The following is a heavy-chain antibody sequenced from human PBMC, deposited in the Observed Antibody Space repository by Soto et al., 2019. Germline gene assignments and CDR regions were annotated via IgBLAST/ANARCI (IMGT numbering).Heavy chain of an antibody. Sequence: KWLEWVSSISAGSSYIYYADSVKGRLTISRDNAQNSLYLQMNSLRDDDTAVYYCLRARDCIRGYCSVSAVRLNRSSDL. V-gene: IGHV3-21*01. CDR3: LRARDCIRGYCSVSAVRLNRSSDL. CDR2: ISAGSSYI. D-gene: IGHD2-21*02. J-gene: IGHJ2*01.